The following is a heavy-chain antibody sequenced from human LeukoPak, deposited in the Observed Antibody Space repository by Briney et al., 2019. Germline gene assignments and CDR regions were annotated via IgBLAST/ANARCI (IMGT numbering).Heavy chain of an antibody. CDR2: ISYDGSNK. J-gene: IGHJ3*02. CDR1: GFTFSSCA. Sequence: GGSLRLSCAASGFTFSSCAMHWVRQAPGKGLEWVAVISYDGSNKYYADSVKGRFTISRDNSKNTLYLQMNSLRAEDTAVYYCARDRIAASVGLTGIWGQGTMVTVSS. CDR3: ARDRIAASVGLTGI. V-gene: IGHV3-30-3*01. D-gene: IGHD6-13*01.